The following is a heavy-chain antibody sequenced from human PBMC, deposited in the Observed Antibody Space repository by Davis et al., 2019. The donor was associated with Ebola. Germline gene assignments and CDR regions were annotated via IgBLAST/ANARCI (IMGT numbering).Heavy chain of an antibody. Sequence: PGGSLRLSCAASGFTFSSYAMHWVRQAPGKGLEWVAFISYDGSNKYYADSVKGRFTISRDNSKNTLYLQMNSLRAEDTAVYYCARDPCPVGTSCQNFYYYGMDVWGQGTTVTVSS. J-gene: IGHJ6*02. V-gene: IGHV3-30-3*01. CDR1: GFTFSSYA. D-gene: IGHD2-2*01. CDR2: ISYDGSNK. CDR3: ARDPCPVGTSCQNFYYYGMDV.